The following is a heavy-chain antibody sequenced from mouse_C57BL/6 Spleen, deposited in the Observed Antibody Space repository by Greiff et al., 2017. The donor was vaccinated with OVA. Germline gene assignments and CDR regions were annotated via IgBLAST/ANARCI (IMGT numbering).Heavy chain of an antibody. V-gene: IGHV14-1*01. CDR1: GFNIKDYY. D-gene: IGHD1-1*01. J-gene: IGHJ2*01. CDR2: IDPEDGDT. CDR3: TTEFITTVVAPV. Sequence: VQLQQSGAELVRPGASVKLSCTASGFNIKDYYMHWVKQRPEQGLEWIGRIDPEDGDTEYAPKFQGKATITADTSSNTAYLQLSSLTSEDTAVYYCTTEFITTVVAPVWGKGTTRSVAS.